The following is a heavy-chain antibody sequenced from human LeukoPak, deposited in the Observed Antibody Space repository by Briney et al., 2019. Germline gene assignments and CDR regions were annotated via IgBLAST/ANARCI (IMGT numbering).Heavy chain of an antibody. CDR1: GYTFTNYA. V-gene: IGHV1-3*01. CDR3: ARGIWSSHNKDYYFDY. D-gene: IGHD2-21*01. Sequence: GASVKVSCKASGYTFTNYAMNWVRQAPGQRLEWMGWINAGNGKTKSSQRFQDRVTITRDTSASTAYMELNSLRSEDTAVYYCARGIWSSHNKDYYFDYWGQGSLATVSS. CDR2: INAGNGKT. J-gene: IGHJ4*02.